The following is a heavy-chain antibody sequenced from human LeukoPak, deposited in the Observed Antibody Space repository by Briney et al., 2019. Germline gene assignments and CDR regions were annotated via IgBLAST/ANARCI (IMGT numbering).Heavy chain of an antibody. Sequence: PGGSLRLSCAASGFPLVNNWMTWVRQAPGKGLEWVATIKQDGRETYYVDSVKGRFTISRDNSKNTLYLQMNSLRAEDTAVYYCAKAAGPLYDSRGVRQLVRWGVDYWGQGTLVTVSS. D-gene: IGHD6-13*01. J-gene: IGHJ4*02. V-gene: IGHV3-7*05. CDR3: AKAAGPLYDSRGVRQLVRWGVDY. CDR2: IKQDGRET. CDR1: GFPLVNNW.